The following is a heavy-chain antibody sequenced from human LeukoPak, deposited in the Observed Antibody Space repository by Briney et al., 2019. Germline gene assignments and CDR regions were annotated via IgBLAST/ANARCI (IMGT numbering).Heavy chain of an antibody. J-gene: IGHJ4*02. CDR1: GYTFTSYA. CDR2: INAGNGNT. CDR3: AASQWLLLPRLDY. Sequence: ASVKVSCKASGYTFTSYAMHWVRQAPGQRLEWMGWINAGNGNTKYSQKFQGRVTITRDTSASTAYMELSSLRSEDTAVYYCAASQWLLLPRLDYWGQGTLVTVSS. V-gene: IGHV1-3*01. D-gene: IGHD3-22*01.